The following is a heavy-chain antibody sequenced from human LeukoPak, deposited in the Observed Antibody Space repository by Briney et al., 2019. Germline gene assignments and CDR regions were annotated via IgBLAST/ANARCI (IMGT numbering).Heavy chain of an antibody. J-gene: IGHJ6*02. V-gene: IGHV4-4*07. Sequence: SETLSLTCTVSGGSISSYYWSWIRQSAGKGLEWIGRIYPTGSTNYNPSLKSRATMSVDTPKNQFSLKLTSVTAADTAVYYCARDLRDYLYGMDVWGQGTTVNVSS. CDR3: ARDLRDYLYGMDV. CDR1: GGSISSYY. CDR2: IYPTGST.